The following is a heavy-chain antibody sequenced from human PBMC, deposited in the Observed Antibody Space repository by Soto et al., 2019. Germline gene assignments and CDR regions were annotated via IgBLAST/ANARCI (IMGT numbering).Heavy chain of an antibody. CDR1: GFTFCSYG. CDR3: ARESAGSSSWYLPYYYYYYMDV. V-gene: IGHV3-7*01. CDR2: IKQDGSEK. Sequence: PGGSLRLSCAASGFTFCSYGMSWVRQAPGKGLEWVANIKQDGSEKYYVDSVKGRFTISRDNAKNSLYLQMNSLRAEDTAVYYCARESAGSSSWYLPYYYYYYMDVWGKGTTVTVSS. D-gene: IGHD6-13*01. J-gene: IGHJ6*03.